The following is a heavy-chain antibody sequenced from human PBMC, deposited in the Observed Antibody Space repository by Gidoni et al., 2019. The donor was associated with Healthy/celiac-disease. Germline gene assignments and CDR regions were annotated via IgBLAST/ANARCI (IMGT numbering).Heavy chain of an antibody. CDR2: IWYDGSNK. CDR1: GFTFSSYG. J-gene: IGHJ4*02. Sequence: QVQLVESGGGVVQPGRSLGLSWAASGFTFSSYGLHWVRQAPGKGLEWVAVIWYDGSNKYYADSVKGRFTISRDNSKNTLYLQMNSLRAEDTAVYYCARDLKVAGDYWGQGTLVTVSS. V-gene: IGHV3-33*01. CDR3: ARDLKVAGDY. D-gene: IGHD6-19*01.